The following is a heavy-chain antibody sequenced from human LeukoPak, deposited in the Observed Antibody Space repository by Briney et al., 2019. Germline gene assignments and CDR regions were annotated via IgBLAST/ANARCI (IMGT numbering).Heavy chain of an antibody. J-gene: IGHJ4*02. D-gene: IGHD3-22*01. CDR2: ISWNSGSI. CDR3: AKDNYYDSSGSNFDY. V-gene: IGHV3-9*01. Sequence: GRSLRLSCAASGFTFDDYAMHWVRQAPGKGLEWVSGISWNSGSIVYADSVKGRFAISRDNAKNSLYLQMNSLRAEDTALYYCAKDNYYDSSGSNFDYWGQGTLVTVSS. CDR1: GFTFDDYA.